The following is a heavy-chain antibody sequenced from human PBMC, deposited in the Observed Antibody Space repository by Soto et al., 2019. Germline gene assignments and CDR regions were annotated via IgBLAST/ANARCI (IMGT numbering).Heavy chain of an antibody. Sequence: SQTLSLTCAITGDSGSSNSAGWSWVRQSPSRGLEWLGRTYYRSKWYYEYAVSVRGRITINPDTSKNQYSLQLNSVTPEDTAVYFCARGEQYSGRIFDYWGQGTLVPVSS. D-gene: IGHD1-26*01. CDR1: GDSGSSNSAG. J-gene: IGHJ4*01. V-gene: IGHV6-1*01. CDR2: TYYRSKWYY. CDR3: ARGEQYSGRIFDY.